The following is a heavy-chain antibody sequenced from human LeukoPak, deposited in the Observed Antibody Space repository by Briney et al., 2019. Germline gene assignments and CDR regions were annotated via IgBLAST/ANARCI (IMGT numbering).Heavy chain of an antibody. CDR1: GFTFSSYW. CDR3: AKDRKLGPADYYFDH. D-gene: IGHD7-27*01. J-gene: IGHJ4*02. V-gene: IGHV3-7*01. CDR2: IKQDGSEK. Sequence: PGGSLRLSCAASGFTFSSYWMSWVRQAPGKGLEWVANIKQDGSEKYYVDSVKGRFTISRDNAKNSLYLQMNSLRAEDTAVYYCAKDRKLGPADYYFDHWGQGTLVSVSS.